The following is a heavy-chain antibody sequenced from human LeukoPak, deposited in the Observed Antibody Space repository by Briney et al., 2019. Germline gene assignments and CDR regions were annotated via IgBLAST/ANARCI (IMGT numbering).Heavy chain of an antibody. Sequence: SETLSLTCAVYGGSFSGYYWGWIRQPPGKGLEWIGSIYYSGSTYYNPSFKSRVTISVDTSKNQFSLKLSSVTAADTAVYYCARTFSGSYYARFDPWGQGTLVTVSS. V-gene: IGHV4-34*01. J-gene: IGHJ5*02. CDR1: GGSFSGYY. CDR3: ARTFSGSYYARFDP. D-gene: IGHD3-10*01. CDR2: IYYSGST.